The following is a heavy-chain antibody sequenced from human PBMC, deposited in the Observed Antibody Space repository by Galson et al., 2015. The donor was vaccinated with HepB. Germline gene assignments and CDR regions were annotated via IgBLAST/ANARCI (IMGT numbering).Heavy chain of an antibody. CDR3: ARQEGIAVAGIDFDY. D-gene: IGHD6-19*01. CDR2: IDPSDSYS. CDR1: GYSFTSYW. V-gene: IGHV5-10-1*01. Sequence: QSGAEVKKPGESLRISCKGSGYSFTSYWISWVRQMPGKGLEWMGRIDPSDSYSNYSPSFQGHVTISADKSISTAYLQWSSLKASDTAMYYCARQEGIAVAGIDFDYWGQGTLVTVSS. J-gene: IGHJ4*02.